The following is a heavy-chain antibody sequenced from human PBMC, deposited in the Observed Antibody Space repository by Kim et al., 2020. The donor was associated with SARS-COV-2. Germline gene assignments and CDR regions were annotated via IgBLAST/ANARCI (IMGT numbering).Heavy chain of an antibody. CDR1: GGTFRTSA. Sequence: SVKVSCKASGGTFRTSAINWVRQAPGQGLEWMGEIIPFFGTAHYAQRFQGRVTITADESTSSAYMELSSLGSEDTAVYFCARPGDYGDHAGRYYFDYWG. V-gene: IGHV1-69*13. J-gene: IGHJ4*01. CDR2: IIPFFGTA. D-gene: IGHD4-17*01. CDR3: ARPGDYGDHAGRYYFDY.